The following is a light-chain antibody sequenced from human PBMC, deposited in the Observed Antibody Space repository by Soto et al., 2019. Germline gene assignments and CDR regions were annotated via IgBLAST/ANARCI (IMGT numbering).Light chain of an antibody. J-gene: IGKJ4*01. CDR3: QQYGNSPLT. CDR1: QSGSGSY. V-gene: IGKV3-20*01. Sequence: EIVLTQSPGTLSLSPGDRATLSCRASQSGSGSYLAWYQQKPGQAPRLLISGASRRATGVPDRFSGSGSGTDFTITISSLEPDDFAVYYCQQYGNSPLTFGGGTKVEIK. CDR2: GAS.